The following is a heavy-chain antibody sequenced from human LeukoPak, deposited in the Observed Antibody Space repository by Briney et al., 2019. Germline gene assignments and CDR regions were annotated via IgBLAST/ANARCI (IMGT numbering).Heavy chain of an antibody. V-gene: IGHV1-69*06. CDR2: IIPIFGTA. D-gene: IGHD5-18*01. Sequence: GSSVKVSCKASGGTFSSYAINWVRQAPGQGLEWMGGIIPIFGTANYAQKFQGRVTITADKSTSTAYMELSSLRSEDTAVYYCARDPGTTAMVRYGMDVWGKGTTVTVSS. J-gene: IGHJ6*04. CDR1: GGTFSSYA. CDR3: ARDPGTTAMVRYGMDV.